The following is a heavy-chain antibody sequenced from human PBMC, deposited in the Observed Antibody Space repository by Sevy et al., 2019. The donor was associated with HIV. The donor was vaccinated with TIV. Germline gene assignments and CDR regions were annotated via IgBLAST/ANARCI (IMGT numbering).Heavy chain of an antibody. CDR3: AGDRFFTDLRFLGWPLYCMDV. V-gene: IGHV4-61*01. CDR2: IYYSGST. J-gene: IGHJ6*02. D-gene: IGHD3-3*01. Sequence: SETLSLTCTVSGGSVSSGSYYWSWIRQPPGKGLEWIGYIYYSGSTNYNPSLKSRVTISVNTSKNQFSLKLSSVTAADTAVYYCAGDRFFTDLRFLGWPLYCMDVWGQGTTVTVSS. CDR1: GGSVSSGSYY.